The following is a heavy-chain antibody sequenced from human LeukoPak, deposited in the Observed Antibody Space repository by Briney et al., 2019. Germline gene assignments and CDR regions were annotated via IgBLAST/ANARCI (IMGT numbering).Heavy chain of an antibody. V-gene: IGHV3-23*01. D-gene: IGHD6-19*01. CDR1: GFTFSSYA. Sequence: GGSLRLSCAASGFTFSSYAMSWVRQAPGKGLEWVSAISGSGGSTYYADSVKGRFTISRDNSKNTLYLQMNSLRAEDTAVYCCAKSNSGWYYYYGMDVWGQGTTVTVSS. CDR3: AKSNSGWYYYYGMDV. CDR2: ISGSGGST. J-gene: IGHJ6*02.